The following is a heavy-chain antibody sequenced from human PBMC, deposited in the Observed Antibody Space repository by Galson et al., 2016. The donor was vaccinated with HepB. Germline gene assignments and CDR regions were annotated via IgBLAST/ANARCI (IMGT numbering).Heavy chain of an antibody. J-gene: IGHJ4*02. CDR2: VSWDATTI. V-gene: IGHV3-43*01. D-gene: IGHD4-23*01. Sequence: SLRLSCAASGFTFDDYTMHWVRQAPGKGLEWVSLVSWDATTIYYADSVKGRFTISRDNSKNSLYQQMNRLTSEDTALYYCARETTIWGNGFQYWGQGTLVTVSS. CDR1: GFTFDDYT. CDR3: ARETTIWGNGFQY.